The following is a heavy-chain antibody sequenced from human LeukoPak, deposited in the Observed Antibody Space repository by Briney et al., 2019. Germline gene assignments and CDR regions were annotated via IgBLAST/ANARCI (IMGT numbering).Heavy chain of an antibody. D-gene: IGHD4-17*01. Sequence: SETLSLTCAVSGYSISSGYYWGWIRQPPGKGLEWIGSIYHSGSTYYNPSLKSRVTISVATSKNQFSLKLSSVTAADTAVYYCASYFDYEVVWFDPWGQGTLVTVSS. V-gene: IGHV4-38-2*01. CDR1: GYSISSGYY. CDR2: IYHSGST. CDR3: ASYFDYEVVWFDP. J-gene: IGHJ5*02.